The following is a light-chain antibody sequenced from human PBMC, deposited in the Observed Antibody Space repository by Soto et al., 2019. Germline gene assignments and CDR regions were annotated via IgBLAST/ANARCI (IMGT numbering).Light chain of an antibody. Sequence: LTHSLAALSLNKNESATLSCRASQSVSRYLAWYQQKPGQAPMLLIYDASNRATGSPHWGSGSGSGTDCTRIIGSLAPEDFAVYYCQQRSCWSITLG. V-gene: IGKV3-11*01. CDR3: QQRSCWSIT. J-gene: IGKJ5*01. CDR2: DAS. CDR1: QSVSRY.